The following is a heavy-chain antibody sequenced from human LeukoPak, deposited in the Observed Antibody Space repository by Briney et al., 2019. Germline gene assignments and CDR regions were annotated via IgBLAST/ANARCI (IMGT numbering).Heavy chain of an antibody. V-gene: IGHV4-39*01. CDR2: IYFSGST. D-gene: IGHD3-3*01. Sequence: PSETLSLTCTVSGGSISSGDYYWGWIRQPPGKGLEWIGSIYFSGSTYYNPSLKSRGTISIDTSTNQFSLKLTSVTAADTAVYYCARRGFGVVYVDYWGQGTLVTVSS. J-gene: IGHJ4*02. CDR1: GGSISSGDYY. CDR3: ARRGFGVVYVDY.